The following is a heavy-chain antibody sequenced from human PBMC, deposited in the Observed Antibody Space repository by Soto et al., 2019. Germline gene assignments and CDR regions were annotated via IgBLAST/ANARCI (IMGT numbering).Heavy chain of an antibody. Sequence: ASVKVSCKVSGYTLTELSMHWVRQAPGKGLKWMRGFDPEDDETIYAQKFKGRVTMTEDTSTDTAYMELSSLRSEDTAVYYFATMLNYIVVVVAATRGAAYWFDPWGQGTLVTVSS. CDR1: GYTLTELS. J-gene: IGHJ5*02. CDR3: ATMLNYIVVVVAATRGAAYWFDP. D-gene: IGHD2-15*01. CDR2: FDPEDDET. V-gene: IGHV1-24*01.